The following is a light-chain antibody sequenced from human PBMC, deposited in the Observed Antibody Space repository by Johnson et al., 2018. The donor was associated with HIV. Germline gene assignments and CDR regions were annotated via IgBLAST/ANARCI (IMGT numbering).Light chain of an antibody. CDR3: GTWDSGLSAHYV. CDR1: SSTVGNNL. CDR2: KDN. J-gene: IGLJ1*01. V-gene: IGLV1-51*02. Sequence: QSVLTQPPSVSAAPGQKVTISCSGSSSTVGNNLVSWYQVLPGTAPKLIIYKDNERPSGIPDRFSGSKSGTSATLGITGLQPGDEADYYCGTWDSGLSAHYVFGTGTRVTVL.